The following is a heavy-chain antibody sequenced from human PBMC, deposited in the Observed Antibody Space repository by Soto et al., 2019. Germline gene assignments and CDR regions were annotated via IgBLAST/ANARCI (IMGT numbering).Heavy chain of an antibody. CDR1: GGSISNHY. CDR3: TRANWYSEY. Sequence: QVQLQESGPGLVKPSETLSLTCSVSGGSISNHYWSWIRQPPGKGLEWIGYIYYNGNTNYHPSLKSRVTISVDTSRNQISLKLTTVTAADTAVYYCTRANWYSEYWGQGSLLTVSS. D-gene: IGHD7-27*01. J-gene: IGHJ4*02. CDR2: IYYNGNT. V-gene: IGHV4-59*11.